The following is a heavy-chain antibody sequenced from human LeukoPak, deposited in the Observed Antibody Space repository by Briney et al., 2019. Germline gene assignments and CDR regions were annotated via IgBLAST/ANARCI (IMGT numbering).Heavy chain of an antibody. V-gene: IGHV3-74*01. CDR2: INTEGTST. CDR3: AKANSWYYYDSSGYNRKGDYFDH. CDR1: GFTFRTYW. Sequence: GGSLRLSCAASGFTFRTYWMHWVRHAPGKGLMWVSRINTEGTSTSYADSVNGRFTISRDNAKNSLYLQMNSLRAEDMALYYCAKANSWYYYDSSGYNRKGDYFDHWGQGTLVTVSS. J-gene: IGHJ4*02. D-gene: IGHD3-22*01.